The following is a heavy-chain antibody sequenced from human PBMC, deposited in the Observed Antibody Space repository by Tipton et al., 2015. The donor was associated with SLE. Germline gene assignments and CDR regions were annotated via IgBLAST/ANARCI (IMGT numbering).Heavy chain of an antibody. V-gene: IGHV3-23*01. CDR2: ISGSGGST. CDR3: ATHEGSGWPLPDY. J-gene: IGHJ4*02. CDR1: GFTFSSYA. D-gene: IGHD6-19*01. Sequence: SLRLSCAASGFTFSSYAMSWVRQAPGKGLEWVSAISGSGGSTYYADSVKGRFTISRDNSKNTLYLQMNSLRAEDTAVYYCATHEGSGWPLPDYWGQGTLVTVSS.